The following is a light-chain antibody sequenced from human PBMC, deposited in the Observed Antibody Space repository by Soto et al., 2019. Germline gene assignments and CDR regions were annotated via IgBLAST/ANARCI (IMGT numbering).Light chain of an antibody. V-gene: IGKV3-11*01. J-gene: IGKJ4*01. CDR3: QQRNNWPT. CDR2: DAS. Sequence: EVVLTQSPVTLSLSPGERATLSCRASQSVGSFLAWYQQKPGQAPRLLIYDASNRATGIPARFSGSGSGTDFTLTICTLEPEDFAVYYCQQRNNWPTFGGGTRVEIK. CDR1: QSVGSF.